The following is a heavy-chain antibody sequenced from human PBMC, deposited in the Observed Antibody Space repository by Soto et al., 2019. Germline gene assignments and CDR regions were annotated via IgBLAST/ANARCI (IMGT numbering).Heavy chain of an antibody. V-gene: IGHV3-23*04. CDR3: AKDRMGASGWFDP. D-gene: IGHD1-26*01. CDR1: GFAFSSYT. J-gene: IGHJ5*02. Sequence: EVQLVESGGGLVQPGGSLRLSCAASGFAFSSYTMNWVRRAPGKGLEWVSGVSGNGGNTYYADSVKGRFTIYRDTSKNTLYLQMNSLRVDDTAVYYCAKDRMGASGWFDPWGQGTLVTVSS. CDR2: VSGNGGNT.